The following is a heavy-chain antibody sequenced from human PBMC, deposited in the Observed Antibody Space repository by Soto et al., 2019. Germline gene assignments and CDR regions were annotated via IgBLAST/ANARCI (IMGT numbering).Heavy chain of an antibody. D-gene: IGHD2-2*01. CDR1: GGTFSSYA. CDR3: ARLGYCTSTSCYRMDV. V-gene: IGHV1-69*06. Sequence: GASVKVSCKASGGTFSSYAISWVRQAPGQGLEWMGGIIPIFGTANYAQKFQGQVTISADKSISTAYLQWSSLKASDTAMYYCARLGYCTSTSCYRMDVWGQGTTVTVSS. J-gene: IGHJ6*02. CDR2: IIPIFGTA.